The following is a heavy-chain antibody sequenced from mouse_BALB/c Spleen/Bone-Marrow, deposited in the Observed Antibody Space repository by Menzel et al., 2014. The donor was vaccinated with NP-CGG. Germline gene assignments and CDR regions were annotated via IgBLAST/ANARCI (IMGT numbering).Heavy chain of an antibody. Sequence: EVKLQESGPGLVKPSQSLSLTCTVTGYSITSDYAWNWIRQFPGNKLEWMGYISYSGSTSYNPSLKSRISTTRDTSKNQFFLQLNSVTTEDTATYYCARWGNYGFDYWGQGTTLTVSS. CDR1: GYSITSDYA. D-gene: IGHD2-1*01. J-gene: IGHJ2*01. CDR2: ISYSGST. V-gene: IGHV3-2*02. CDR3: ARWGNYGFDY.